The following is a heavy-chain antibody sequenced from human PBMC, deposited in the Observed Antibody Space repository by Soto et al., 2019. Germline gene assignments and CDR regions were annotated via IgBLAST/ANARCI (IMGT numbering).Heavy chain of an antibody. CDR2: FDPEDGET. J-gene: IGHJ4*02. D-gene: IGHD3-22*01. Sequence: GASVKVSCKVSGYTLTELSMHWVRQAPGKGLEWMGGFDPEDGETIYAQKFQGRVTMTEDTSTDTAYMELSSLRSEDTAVYYCAAYYYDSGGYLVWGQGTLVTSPQ. V-gene: IGHV1-24*01. CDR1: GYTLTELS. CDR3: AAYYYDSGGYLV.